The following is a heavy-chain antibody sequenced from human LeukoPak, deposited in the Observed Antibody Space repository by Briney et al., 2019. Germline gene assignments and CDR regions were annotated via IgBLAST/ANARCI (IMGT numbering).Heavy chain of an antibody. CDR2: IYHSGST. CDR1: GYSISSGYY. V-gene: IGHV4-38-2*02. D-gene: IGHD1-26*01. CDR3: ARGGYCSYGGSFRAPLDY. Sequence: SETLSLTCTVSGYSISSGYYWGWIRQPPGKGLEWIGSIYHSGSTYYNPSLKSRVTISVDTSTNQFSLKLSSVTAADTAVYYCARGGYCSYGGSFRAPLDYWGQGTLVTVSS. J-gene: IGHJ4*02.